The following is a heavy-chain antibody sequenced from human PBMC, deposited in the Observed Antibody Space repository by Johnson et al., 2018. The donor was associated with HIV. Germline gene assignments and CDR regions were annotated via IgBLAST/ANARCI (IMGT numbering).Heavy chain of an antibody. J-gene: IGHJ3*02. CDR1: GFTFSGSA. CDR2: IRSKANSYAT. CDR3: ARERNYGTHAAFDI. Sequence: VQLVESGGGLVQPGGSLRLSCAASGFTFSGSAMHWVRQASGKGLEWVGRIRSKANSYATAYAASVKGRFTISRDTSKNTLYLQMKSLRAEDTAVYYCARERNYGTHAAFDIWGQGTMVIVSS. D-gene: IGHD1-7*01. V-gene: IGHV3-73*01.